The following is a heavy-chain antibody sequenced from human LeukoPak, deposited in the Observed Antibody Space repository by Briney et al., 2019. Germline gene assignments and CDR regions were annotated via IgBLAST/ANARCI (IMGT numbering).Heavy chain of an antibody. Sequence: SVKVSCKASGGTFSSYAISWVRQAPGQGLEWMGGIIPIFGTANYAQKFQGRVTMTRDMSTSTVYMELSSLRSEDTAVYYCARGIAARPLMVDYWGQGTLVTVSS. D-gene: IGHD6-6*01. CDR2: IIPIFGTA. J-gene: IGHJ4*02. CDR3: ARGIAARPLMVDY. CDR1: GGTFSSYA. V-gene: IGHV1-69*05.